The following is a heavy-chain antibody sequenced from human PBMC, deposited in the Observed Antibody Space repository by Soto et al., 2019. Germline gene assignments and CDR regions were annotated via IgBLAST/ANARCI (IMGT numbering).Heavy chain of an antibody. CDR3: ASSFTVAAASPFDY. D-gene: IGHD6-13*01. CDR2: INAGNGNT. J-gene: IGHJ4*02. V-gene: IGHV1-3*01. Sequence: ASVKVSCKASGYTFTSYAMHWVRQAPGQRLEWMGWINAGNGNTKYSQKFQGRVTITRDTSASTAYMELSSLRSEDTAVYYCASSFTVAAASPFDYWGQGTLVTVSS. CDR1: GYTFTSYA.